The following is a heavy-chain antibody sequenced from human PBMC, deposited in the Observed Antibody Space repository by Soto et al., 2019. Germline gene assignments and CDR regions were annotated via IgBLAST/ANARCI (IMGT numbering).Heavy chain of an antibody. V-gene: IGHV1-69*06. D-gene: IGHD3-10*01. CDR1: GGTFSSYA. Sequence: QVQLVQSGAEVKKPGSSVKVSCKASGGTFSSYAISWVRQAPGQGLEWMGGIIPISGTANYAQKFQGRVTITADKSTSTAYMELISLRSEDTAVYYCARDSSWGSGSYYPTYFDYWGQGTLVTVSS. CDR3: ARDSSWGSGSYYPTYFDY. CDR2: IIPISGTA. J-gene: IGHJ4*02.